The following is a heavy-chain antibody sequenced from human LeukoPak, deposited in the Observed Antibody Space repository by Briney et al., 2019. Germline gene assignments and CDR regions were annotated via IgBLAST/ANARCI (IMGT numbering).Heavy chain of an antibody. CDR1: GGSFSGYY. Sequence: SETLSLTCAVYGGSFSGYYWSWIRQPPGKGLEWIGEINHSGSTNYNPSLKSRVTISVDTSKNQFSLKLSSVTAADTAVYYCASPNWSDPWGQGTLVTVSS. CDR2: INHSGST. V-gene: IGHV4-34*01. CDR3: ASPNWSDP. J-gene: IGHJ5*02.